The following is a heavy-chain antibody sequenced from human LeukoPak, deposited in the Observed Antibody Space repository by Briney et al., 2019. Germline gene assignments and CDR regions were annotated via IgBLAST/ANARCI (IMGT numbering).Heavy chain of an antibody. D-gene: IGHD7-27*01. CDR3: ARLRNWAWDFDS. J-gene: IGHJ4*02. V-gene: IGHV4-59*01. CDR1: GGSISSYY. CDR2: ISYSGNT. Sequence: SETLSLTCTVSGGSISSYYWSWIRQPPGKGLESIGYISYSGNTNYNPSLKSRVNISADTSKNQFSLMMSSVTAADTAVYFCARLRNWAWDFDSWGQGTLVTVSS.